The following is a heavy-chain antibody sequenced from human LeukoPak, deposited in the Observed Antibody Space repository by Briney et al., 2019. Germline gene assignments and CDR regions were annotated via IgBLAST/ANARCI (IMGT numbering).Heavy chain of an antibody. CDR2: IYYSGST. CDR3: ARTYMTSARLDP. Sequence: SETLSLTCTVSGGSISSGGYYWSWIRQHPGKGLEWIGYIYYSGSTYYNPSLKSRVTISVDTSKNQFSLKLSSVTAADTAVYYCARTYMTSARLDPWGQGTLVTVSS. CDR1: GGSISSGGYY. D-gene: IGHD2-21*02. J-gene: IGHJ5*02. V-gene: IGHV4-31*03.